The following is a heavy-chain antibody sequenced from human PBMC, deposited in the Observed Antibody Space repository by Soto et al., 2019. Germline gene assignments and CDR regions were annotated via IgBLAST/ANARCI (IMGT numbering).Heavy chain of an antibody. D-gene: IGHD3-10*01. CDR1: GGSVSSYY. J-gene: IGHJ4*02. CDR2: INHSGST. Sequence: PSETLSLTCPVYGGSVSSYYWSLSRQPPGKGLEWIGEINHSGSTNYNPSLKSRVTISVDTSKNQFSLKLSSVTAADTAVYYCARTGQRWFGEFLRPFDYWGQGTLVTVSS. V-gene: IGHV4-34*01. CDR3: ARTGQRWFGEFLRPFDY.